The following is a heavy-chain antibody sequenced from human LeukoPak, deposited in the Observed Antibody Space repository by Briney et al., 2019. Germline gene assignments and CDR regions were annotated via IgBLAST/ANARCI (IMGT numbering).Heavy chain of an antibody. V-gene: IGHV3-30*03. CDR2: ISYDGSNK. J-gene: IGHJ4*02. D-gene: IGHD4-23*01. Sequence: GGSLRLSCAASGFTFSSYGMHWVRQAPGKGLEWVAVISYDGSNKYYADSVKGRFTISRDNSKNTLYLQMNSLRAEDTAVYYCSSDGGKNFDYWGQGTLVTVSS. CDR1: GFTFSSYG. CDR3: SSDGGKNFDY.